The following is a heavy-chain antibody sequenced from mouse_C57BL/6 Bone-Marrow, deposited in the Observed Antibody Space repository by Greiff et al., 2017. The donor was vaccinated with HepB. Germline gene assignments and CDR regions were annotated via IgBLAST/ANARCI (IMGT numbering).Heavy chain of an antibody. CDR2: ISSGGDYI. V-gene: IGHV5-9-1*02. Sequence: DVMLVESGEGLVKPGGSLKLSCAASGFTFSSYAMSWVRQTPEKRLEWVAYISSGGDYIYYADTVKGRFTISRDNARNTLYLQMSSLKSEDTAMYYCTSGYDYDVVFAYWGQGTLVTVSA. CDR3: TSGYDYDVVFAY. CDR1: GFTFSSYA. D-gene: IGHD2-4*01. J-gene: IGHJ3*01.